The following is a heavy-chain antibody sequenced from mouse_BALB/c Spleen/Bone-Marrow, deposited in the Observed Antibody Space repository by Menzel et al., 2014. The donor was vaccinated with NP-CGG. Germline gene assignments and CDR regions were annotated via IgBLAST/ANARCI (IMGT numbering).Heavy chain of an antibody. Sequence: EVNVVESGGGLVQPGGSRKLSCAASGFTFSSFGMHWVRRAPEKGLEWVAYISSGSSTIFYADTVKGRFTVSRDNPKNTLFLQMTSLRSEDTAMYYCTRGGNWDDFDYWGQGTTLTVSS. CDR3: TRGGNWDDFDY. CDR2: ISSGSSTI. V-gene: IGHV5-17*02. CDR1: GFTFSSFG. J-gene: IGHJ2*01. D-gene: IGHD4-1*01.